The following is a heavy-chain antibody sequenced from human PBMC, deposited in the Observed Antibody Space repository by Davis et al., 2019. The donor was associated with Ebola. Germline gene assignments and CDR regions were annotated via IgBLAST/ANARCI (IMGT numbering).Heavy chain of an antibody. CDR2: VSYDGNNK. CDR3: ASGVLGTIDY. CDR1: GFTFSNYA. Sequence: GGSLRLSCAASGFTFSNYAMHWVRPAPGKGLEWVAIVSYDGNNKFYADSMKGRFTLSRDNSKNTLYLQMNSLRAEDTAVYYCASGVLGTIDYWGQGTLVTVSS. V-gene: IGHV3-30*06. D-gene: IGHD3-10*01. J-gene: IGHJ4*02.